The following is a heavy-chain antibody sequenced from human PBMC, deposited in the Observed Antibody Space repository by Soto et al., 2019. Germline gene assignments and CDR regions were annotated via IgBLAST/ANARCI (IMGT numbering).Heavy chain of an antibody. J-gene: IGHJ4*02. V-gene: IGHV3-33*01. CDR3: ASRLHLRVSVWYHFDS. CDR1: GFSFSSYG. CDR2: ISNDGGDK. Sequence: QVQLVESGGGVVQPGRSLRLSCAASGFSFSSYGIHWVRQAPGKGLEWVALISNDGGDKNFADSVKGRFTVSRDNSRNTVYLEMNSLRIEDTAVYYCASRLHLRVSVWYHFDSWGQGTLVTISS. D-gene: IGHD6-19*01.